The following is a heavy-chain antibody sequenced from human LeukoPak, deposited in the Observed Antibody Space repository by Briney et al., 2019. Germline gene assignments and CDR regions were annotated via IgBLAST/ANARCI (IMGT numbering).Heavy chain of an antibody. CDR3: ARDLAEYFMGGDAFDI. Sequence: GGSLRLSCAASGFTFDDYGMSWVRQAPGKGLEWVSGINWNGGSTGYADSVKGRFTISRDNAKNSLYLQMNSLRAEDTALYYCARDLAEYFMGGDAFDIWGQGTMVTVSS. J-gene: IGHJ3*02. CDR1: GFTFDDYG. V-gene: IGHV3-20*04. CDR2: INWNGGST. D-gene: IGHD3-9*01.